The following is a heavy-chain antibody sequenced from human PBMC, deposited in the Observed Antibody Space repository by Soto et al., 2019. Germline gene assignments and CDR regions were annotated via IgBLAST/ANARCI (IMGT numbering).Heavy chain of an antibody. D-gene: IGHD2-21*02. CDR3: ARVRGTAISHFDY. J-gene: IGHJ4*02. CDR2: IWYDGSNK. V-gene: IGHV3-33*01. CDR1: GFTFSSYG. Sequence: PGGSLRLSCAASGFTFSSYGMHWVRQAPGKGLEWVAVIWYDGSNKYYADSVKGRFTISRDNSKNTLYLQMNSLRAEDTAVYYCARVRGTAISHFDYWGQGTLVTVSS.